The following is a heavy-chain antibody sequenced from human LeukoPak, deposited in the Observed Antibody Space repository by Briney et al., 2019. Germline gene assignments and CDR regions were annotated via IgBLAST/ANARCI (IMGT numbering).Heavy chain of an antibody. Sequence: ASVKVSCKASGGTFSSYAISWVRQAPGQGLEWIGGIIPIFGTANYAQKFQGRVTITADESTSTAYMELSSLRSEDTAVYYCARATFGVVPSRYYYYYYMDVWGKGTTVTVSS. J-gene: IGHJ6*03. CDR2: IIPIFGTA. D-gene: IGHD3-3*01. CDR3: ARATFGVVPSRYYYYYYMDV. V-gene: IGHV1-69*01. CDR1: GGTFSSYA.